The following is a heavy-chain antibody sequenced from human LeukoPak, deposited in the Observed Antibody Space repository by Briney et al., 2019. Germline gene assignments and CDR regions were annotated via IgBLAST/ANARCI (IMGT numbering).Heavy chain of an antibody. CDR2: ISISGSSV. D-gene: IGHD3-10*01. Sequence: GGSMRLACADSGLTFSNYGMNWVRQAPGKGLEWEQYISISGSSVYYAVSVKGRFTLSRDNAKNSLYLQMNSLRAEDTAVYYCAREHYFGSGSYFGYWGQGTLVTVSS. CDR1: GLTFSNYG. CDR3: AREHYFGSGSYFGY. V-gene: IGHV3-48*03. J-gene: IGHJ4*02.